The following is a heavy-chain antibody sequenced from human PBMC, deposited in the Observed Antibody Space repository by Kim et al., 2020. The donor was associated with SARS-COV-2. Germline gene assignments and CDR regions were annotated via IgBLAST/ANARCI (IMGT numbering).Heavy chain of an antibody. CDR2: ISAYNGNT. V-gene: IGHV1-18*04. CDR3: AARFTAMVTSAFDI. Sequence: ASVKVSCKASGYTFTSYGISWVRQAPGQGLEWMGWISAYNGNTNYAQKLQGRVTMTTDTSTSTAYMELRSLRSDDTAVYYCAARFTAMVTSAFDIWGQGTMVTVSS. D-gene: IGHD5-18*01. CDR1: GYTFTSYG. J-gene: IGHJ3*02.